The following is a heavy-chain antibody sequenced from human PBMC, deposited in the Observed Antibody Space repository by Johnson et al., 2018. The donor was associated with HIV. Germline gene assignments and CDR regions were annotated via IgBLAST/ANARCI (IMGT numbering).Heavy chain of an antibody. CDR2: ISSSGSTI. D-gene: IGHD1-14*01. Sequence: QVQLVESGGGVVQPGGSLRLSCAASGFTFSDYYMSWIRQAPGKGLEWVSYISSSGSTIYYADSVKGRFIISRDNAKNSLYLQMNSRRAEDTAVYYCATRDPTYRPGAFDLWGQGTMVTVSS. CDR1: GFTFSDYY. V-gene: IGHV3-11*04. CDR3: ATRDPTYRPGAFDL. J-gene: IGHJ3*01.